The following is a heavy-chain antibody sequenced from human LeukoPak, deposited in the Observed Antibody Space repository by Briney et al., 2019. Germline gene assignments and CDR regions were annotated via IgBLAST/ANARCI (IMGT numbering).Heavy chain of an antibody. CDR1: GFTFSNYG. D-gene: IGHD1-26*01. V-gene: IGHV3-30*02. CDR3: AREDGPTYVGRFVH. J-gene: IGHJ5*02. Sequence: PGGSLRLSCAASGFTFSNYGMNWVRQAPDKGLEWVTFIQTDSNDKYYADSVKGRFTISRDNSKNTVFLQMNNVRAEDTAVYFCAREDGPTYVGRFVHWGQGTLVTVSS. CDR2: IQTDSNDK.